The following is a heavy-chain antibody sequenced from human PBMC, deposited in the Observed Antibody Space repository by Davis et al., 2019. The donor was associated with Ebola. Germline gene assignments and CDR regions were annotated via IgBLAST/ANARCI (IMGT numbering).Heavy chain of an antibody. D-gene: IGHD3-22*01. CDR2: INHSGST. J-gene: IGHJ4*02. Sequence: SETLSLTCAVYGGSFSGYYWSWIRQPPGKGLEWIGEINHSGSTNYNPSLKSRVTISVDTSKNQFSLKLSSVTAADTAVYYCARVRARLLVSIDYWGQGTLVTVSS. CDR3: ARVRARLLVSIDY. V-gene: IGHV4-34*01. CDR1: GGSFSGYY.